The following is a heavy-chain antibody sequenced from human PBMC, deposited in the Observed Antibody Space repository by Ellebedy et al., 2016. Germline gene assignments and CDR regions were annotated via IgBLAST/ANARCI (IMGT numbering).Heavy chain of an antibody. CDR3: ARHDYSSSFIDS. CDR1: GGSISSYSYY. D-gene: IGHD6-6*01. J-gene: IGHJ4*02. CDR2: IYYSEST. V-gene: IGHV4-39*01. Sequence: GSLRLXCNVSGGSISSYSYYWGWIRQPPGKGLEWIGNIYYSESTYYNPSLKSRLTISVDTSKNQFSLNLSSVTAADTAVYYCARHDYSSSFIDSWGQGTLVTVSS.